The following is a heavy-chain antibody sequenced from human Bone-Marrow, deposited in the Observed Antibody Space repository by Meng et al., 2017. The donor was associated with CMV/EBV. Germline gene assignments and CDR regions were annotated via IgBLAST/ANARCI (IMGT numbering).Heavy chain of an antibody. J-gene: IGHJ3*02. Sequence: GESLKISCAASGFTFSSYSMNWVRQAPGKGLEWVSSISSSSSYIYYADSVEGRFTISRDNAKNSLYLQMNSLRAEDTAVYYCARERTTAVNDAFDIWGQGTMVTVSS. CDR2: ISSSSSYI. CDR1: GFTFSSYS. CDR3: ARERTTAVNDAFDI. D-gene: IGHD1-7*01. V-gene: IGHV3-21*01.